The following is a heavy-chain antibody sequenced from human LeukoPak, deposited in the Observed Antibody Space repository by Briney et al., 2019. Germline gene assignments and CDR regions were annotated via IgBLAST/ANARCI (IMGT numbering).Heavy chain of an antibody. J-gene: IGHJ3*02. CDR3: ARDRYYDSSGSPDAFDI. Sequence: AASVTVSCKASGYTFTSYYMHWVRQAPGQGLEWIGIINPSGGSTSCAQKFQGRVTMTRDTSTSTVYMELSSLRSEDTAVYYCARDRYYDSSGSPDAFDIWGQGTMVTVSS. CDR2: INPSGGST. CDR1: GYTFTSYY. V-gene: IGHV1-46*01. D-gene: IGHD3-22*01.